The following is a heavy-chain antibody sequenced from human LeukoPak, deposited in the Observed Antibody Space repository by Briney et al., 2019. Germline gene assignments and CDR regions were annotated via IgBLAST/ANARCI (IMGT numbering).Heavy chain of an antibody. V-gene: IGHV3-23*01. D-gene: IGHD3-16*01. J-gene: IGHJ4*02. CDR1: RFTFSNYA. CDR2: ISGSGGTT. Sequence: PGGSLRLSCAASRFTFSNYAMSWVRQAPGMGLEWVSAISGSGGTTYYADSVKGRFTISRDNSKNTLYLQMNSLRTEDTAVYYCAKDVLRFGEDSGHYFDYWGQGILVTVSS. CDR3: AKDVLRFGEDSGHYFDY.